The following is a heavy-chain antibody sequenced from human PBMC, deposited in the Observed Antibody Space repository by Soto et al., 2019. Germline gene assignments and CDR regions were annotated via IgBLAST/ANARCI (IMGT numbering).Heavy chain of an antibody. CDR1: GGAISGYY. J-gene: IGHJ5*02. Sequence: QVQLQESGPGLVKPSETLSLTCTVSGGAISGYYWTWIRQPAGKGLEWIGRIYSSGGTKYNPSLQSRVTMSLDTSKNQFSLILSSVTAADTAVYYCARGQRFSDSFDPWGQGTLVTVSS. D-gene: IGHD3-3*01. CDR2: IYSSGGT. CDR3: ARGQRFSDSFDP. V-gene: IGHV4-4*07.